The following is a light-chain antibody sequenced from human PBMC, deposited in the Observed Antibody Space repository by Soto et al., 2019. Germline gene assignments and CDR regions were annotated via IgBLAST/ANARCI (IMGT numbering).Light chain of an antibody. CDR1: SGSVSASSY. CDR2: TTN. Sequence: QSVVTQEPSFSVSPGGTVTLTCGLTSGSVSASSYPSWYQQTPGQAPRTLIYTTNTRSSGVPDRFSGSILGNKAALTITGAQADDESAYYCVLYMGSGIWVFGGGTKVTVL. J-gene: IGLJ3*02. V-gene: IGLV8-61*01. CDR3: VLYMGSGIWV.